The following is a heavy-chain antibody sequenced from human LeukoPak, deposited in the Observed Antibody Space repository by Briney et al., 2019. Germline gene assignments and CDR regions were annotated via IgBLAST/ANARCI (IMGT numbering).Heavy chain of an antibody. Sequence: GGSLRLSCAASGFTFSSDSMNWVRQAPRKGLEWVSYISISSGSIYYADSVKGRFTISRDNAKNSLYLQMNSLRAEDTAVYYCARDMGVTGYYFDYWGQGTLVTVSS. V-gene: IGHV3-48*01. J-gene: IGHJ4*02. D-gene: IGHD2-21*02. CDR2: ISISSGSI. CDR3: ARDMGVTGYYFDY. CDR1: GFTFSSDS.